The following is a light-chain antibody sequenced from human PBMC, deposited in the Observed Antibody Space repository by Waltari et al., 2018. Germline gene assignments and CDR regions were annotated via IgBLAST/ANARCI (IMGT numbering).Light chain of an antibody. CDR3: QQFNTYPIP. CDR2: EAS. J-gene: IGKJ3*01. V-gene: IGKV1-5*03. Sequence: DIQMTQSPSTLSASVGDRVTITCRASHSISTWLAWYQPKPGKAPKLLIYEASSLENGVPSRLSGSGSGTEFTLTISSLQPDDFATYYCQQFNTYPIPFGRGTKVDIK. CDR1: HSISTW.